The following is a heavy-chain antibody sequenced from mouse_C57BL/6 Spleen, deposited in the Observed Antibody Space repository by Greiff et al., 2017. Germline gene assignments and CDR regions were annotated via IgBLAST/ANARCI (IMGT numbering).Heavy chain of an antibody. V-gene: IGHV1-54*01. CDR3: ARGRVDSSGSFAY. CDR1: GYAFTNYL. CDR2: INPGSGGT. J-gene: IGHJ3*01. D-gene: IGHD3-2*02. Sequence: QVQLQQSGAELVRPGTSVKVSCKASGYAFTNYLIEWVKQRPGQGLEWIGVINPGSGGTNYNEKFKGKATLTADKSSSTAYMQLSSLTSEDSAVYFCARGRVDSSGSFAYWGQGTLVTVSA.